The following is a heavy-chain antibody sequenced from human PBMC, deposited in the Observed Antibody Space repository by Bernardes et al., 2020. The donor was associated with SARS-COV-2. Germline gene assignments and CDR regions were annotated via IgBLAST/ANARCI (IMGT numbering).Heavy chain of an antibody. CDR1: GDSIRSSTYY. Sequence: SETLSLTCTVSGDSIRSSTYYWGWIRQPPGKGLEWIGNIYYSGTTHYNPSLKSRVTISVDTSKNQLSLKLTSVTAADTAVYYCARLIRGPEAWGQGTLVSVSS. D-gene: IGHD3-10*01. CDR2: IYYSGTT. CDR3: ARLIRGPEA. J-gene: IGHJ5*02. V-gene: IGHV4-39*01.